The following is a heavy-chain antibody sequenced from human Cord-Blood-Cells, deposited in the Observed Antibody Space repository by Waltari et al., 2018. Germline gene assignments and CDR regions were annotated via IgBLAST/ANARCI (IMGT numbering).Heavy chain of an antibody. Sequence: QVQLVQSGAEVKKPGASVKVSCKASGYTFTSSGSSWVRQAPGQGLEWMGWISAYHGNITYAQKLQGRVTMTTDTSTSTAYMELRSLRSDDTAVYYCAREDSEGDNAFDIWGQGTMVTVSS. CDR3: AREDSEGDNAFDI. J-gene: IGHJ3*02. CDR1: GYTFTSSG. V-gene: IGHV1-18*04. CDR2: ISAYHGNI. D-gene: IGHD3-16*01.